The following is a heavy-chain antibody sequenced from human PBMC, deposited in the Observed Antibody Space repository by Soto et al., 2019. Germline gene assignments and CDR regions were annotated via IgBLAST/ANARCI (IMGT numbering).Heavy chain of an antibody. V-gene: IGHV4-30-4*01. Sequence: PSETLSLTCTVSGGSISSGDYYWSWIRQPPGKGPEWIGYIYYSGSTYYNPSLKSRVTISVGTSKNQFSLKLSSVTAADTAVYYCARASSSSSRKNWFDPWGQGTLVTVSS. D-gene: IGHD2-2*01. CDR1: GGSISSGDYY. CDR2: IYYSGST. CDR3: ARASSSSSRKNWFDP. J-gene: IGHJ5*02.